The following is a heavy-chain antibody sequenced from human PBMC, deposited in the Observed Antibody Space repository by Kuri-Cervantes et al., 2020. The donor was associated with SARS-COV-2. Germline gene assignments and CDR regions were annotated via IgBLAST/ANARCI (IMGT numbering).Heavy chain of an antibody. CDR3: ARWDSYYDILTGYYPTGYFDL. V-gene: IGHV4-61*01. CDR1: GGSVSSGSYY. CDR2: IYYSGST. Sequence: ESLKISCTVSGGSVSSGSYYWSWIRQPPGKGLEWIGYIYYSGSTNYNPSLESRVTISVDTSKNQFSLKLSSVTAADTAVYYCARWDSYYDILTGYYPTGYFDLWGRGTLVTVSS. D-gene: IGHD3-9*01. J-gene: IGHJ2*01.